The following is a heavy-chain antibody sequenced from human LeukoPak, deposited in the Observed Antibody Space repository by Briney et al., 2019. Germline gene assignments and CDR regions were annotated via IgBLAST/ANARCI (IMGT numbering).Heavy chain of an antibody. D-gene: IGHD4-17*01. CDR1: GFTFSGSV. CDR2: IRSKANNYAT. J-gene: IGHJ6*04. Sequence: GGSLKLSCAASGFTFSGSVMHWVRQASGKGVEWVGRIRSKANNYATAYAASVKGRFTIARDDSKNTAYLQMNSLKTEDTAVYYCTSRRNGDYLSSTAMDVWSKGTTVIVSS. V-gene: IGHV3-73*01. CDR3: TSRRNGDYLSSTAMDV.